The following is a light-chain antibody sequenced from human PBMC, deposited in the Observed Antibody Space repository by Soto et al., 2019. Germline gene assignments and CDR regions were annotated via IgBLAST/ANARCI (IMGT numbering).Light chain of an antibody. CDR2: EVS. V-gene: IGLV2-8*01. CDR3: SSYAGSLYI. J-gene: IGLJ1*01. Sequence: QSVLTQPPSASGSPGQSVTISCTGTSSDVGDSNYVSWYQQHPGKAPKLMIYEVSKRPSGVPDRFSGSKSGNTASLTVSGLQAEHEADYYCSSYAGSLYIFGTGTKLTVL. CDR1: SSDVGDSNY.